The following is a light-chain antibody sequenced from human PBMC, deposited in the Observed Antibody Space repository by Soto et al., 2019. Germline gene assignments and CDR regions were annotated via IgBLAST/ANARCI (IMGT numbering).Light chain of an antibody. V-gene: IGKV3-11*01. CDR1: QSVSSY. J-gene: IGKJ2*01. Sequence: EIVLTQSPATLSLSPGDRATLSCRASQSVSSYLAWYQQKPGQAPRLLIYDTSNRATGIPARFSGSGSGTDFTLTISSLEAEDFAVYYCQQPSNWPPYTFGQGTQLEIK. CDR3: QQPSNWPPYT. CDR2: DTS.